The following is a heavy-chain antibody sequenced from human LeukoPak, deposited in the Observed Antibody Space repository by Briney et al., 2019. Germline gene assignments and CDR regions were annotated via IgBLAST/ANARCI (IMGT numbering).Heavy chain of an antibody. CDR1: GYSISSGYY. D-gene: IGHD5-12*01. CDR2: IYYSGST. V-gene: IGHV4-61*01. J-gene: IGHJ4*02. Sequence: SETPSLTCTVSGYSISSGYYWGWIRQPPGKGLEWIGYIYYSGSTNYNPSLKSRVTISVDTSKNQFSLKLSSVTAADTAVYYCAREGGYDSFDYWGQGTLVTVSS. CDR3: AREGGYDSFDY.